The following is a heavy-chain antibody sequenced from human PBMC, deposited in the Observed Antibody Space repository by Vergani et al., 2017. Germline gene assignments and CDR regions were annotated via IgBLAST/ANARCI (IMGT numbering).Heavy chain of an antibody. Sequence: EVQLVESGGGLVQPGGSLRLSCAASGFTLSRYEMNWVRQAPGKGLEWVSYISSSGSTIYYADSVKGRFTISRDNAKNSLYLQMNSLRAEDTAVDYCADLGYSSSWDYYYYMGVWGKGPTVTVSS. J-gene: IGHJ6*03. CDR1: GFTLSRYE. CDR3: ADLGYSSSWDYYYYMGV. CDR2: ISSSGSTI. V-gene: IGHV3-48*03. D-gene: IGHD6-13*01.